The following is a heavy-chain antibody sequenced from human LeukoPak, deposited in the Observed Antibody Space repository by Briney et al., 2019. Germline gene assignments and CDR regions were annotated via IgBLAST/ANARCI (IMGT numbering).Heavy chain of an antibody. CDR2: INTDGSTI. CDR1: GFSFSYYE. V-gene: IGHV3-48*03. D-gene: IGHD6-19*01. CDR3: AGRARYSSGWYYFDY. Sequence: PGGSLRLSCAASGFSFSYYEMNWVRQAPGKGPEWISYINTDGSTIYEADSVKGRFTISRDNAKNSLYLQMNSLRAEDTAVYYCAGRARYSSGWYYFDYWGQGTLVTVSS. J-gene: IGHJ4*02.